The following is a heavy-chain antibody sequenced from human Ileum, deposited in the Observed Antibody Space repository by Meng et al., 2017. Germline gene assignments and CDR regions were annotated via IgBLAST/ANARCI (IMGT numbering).Heavy chain of an antibody. V-gene: IGHV1-8*01. CDR1: GYTFSSYD. CDR2: MNPNSGNT. Sequence: QVQLVRSGAEVKKPGASVKGSCKASGYTFSSYDINWVRQATGQGLEWMGWMNPNSGNTNYAQKFHGRVTMTRNTSISTAYLELSSLISEDTAIYYCAGRRPYGDYPISNYWGQGTLVTVSS. CDR3: AGRRPYGDYPISNY. D-gene: IGHD4-17*01. J-gene: IGHJ4*02.